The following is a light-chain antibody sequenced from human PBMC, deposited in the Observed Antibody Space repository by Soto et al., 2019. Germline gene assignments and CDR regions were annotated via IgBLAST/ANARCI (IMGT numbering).Light chain of an antibody. V-gene: IGKV1-39*01. J-gene: IGKJ4*01. CDR2: AAS. CDR1: QPITTY. Sequence: DTQMTQSPSSLSASVGDRVTITCRASQPITTYVNWYQQKPGKAPKLLIYAASSLQSGVPSRFSGSGSGTDFSLTISSLQLEDSATYYCQRSYSTPLTFGGGTTVEIK. CDR3: QRSYSTPLT.